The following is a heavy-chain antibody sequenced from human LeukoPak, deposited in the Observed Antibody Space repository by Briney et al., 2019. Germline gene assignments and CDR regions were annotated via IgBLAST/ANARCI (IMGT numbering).Heavy chain of an antibody. D-gene: IGHD3-22*01. CDR2: IYYTGST. V-gene: IGHV4-61*01. CDR1: GGPVGSGNNY. Sequence: SETLSLTCTVAGGPVGSGNNYWTWIRQPPGKGLEWIGYIYYTGSTNYNPSLKSRVTISVDTSKNQFSLKLSSVTAADTAVYYGTRSYYDSSGYTPAIDYWGQGTLVTVSS. J-gene: IGHJ4*02. CDR3: TRSYYDSSGYTPAIDY.